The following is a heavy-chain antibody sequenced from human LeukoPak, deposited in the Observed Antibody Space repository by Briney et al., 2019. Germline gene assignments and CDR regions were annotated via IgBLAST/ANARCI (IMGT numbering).Heavy chain of an antibody. V-gene: IGHV1-69*13. CDR2: IIPISGTT. J-gene: IGHJ4*02. CDR1: GGTFSSYA. CDR3: ARDRLYCSSTSCYRHFFDY. Sequence: ASVKVSCKASGGTFSSYAISWVRQAPGQGLEWMGGIIPISGTTNYAQKFQGRVTITADESTSTAYMELSSLRSEDTAVYYCARDRLYCSSTSCYRHFFDYWGQGTLVTVSS. D-gene: IGHD2-2*01.